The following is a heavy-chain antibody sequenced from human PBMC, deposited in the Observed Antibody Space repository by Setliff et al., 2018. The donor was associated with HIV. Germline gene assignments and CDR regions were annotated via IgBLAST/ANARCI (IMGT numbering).Heavy chain of an antibody. CDR1: GFTFSPYW. CDR3: ARDRPRGGGSLDAFDI. J-gene: IGHJ3*02. D-gene: IGHD1-26*01. V-gene: IGHV3-74*03. Sequence: PGGSLRLSCAASGFTFSPYWMHWVRQAPGKGLVWVSRINSDGTSTTYADSVKGRFTISRDNAKNTLYLQMNSLRAEDTAVYYCARDRPRGGGSLDAFDIWGQGTMVTVSS. CDR2: INSDGTST.